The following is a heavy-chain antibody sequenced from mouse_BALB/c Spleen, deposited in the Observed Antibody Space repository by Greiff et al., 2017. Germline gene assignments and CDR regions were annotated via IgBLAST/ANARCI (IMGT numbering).Heavy chain of an antibody. Sequence: EVHLVESGGGLVQPGGSRKLSCAASGFTFSDYGMAWVRQAPGKGPEWVAFISNLAYSIYYADTVTGRFTISRENAKNTRYLEMSSLRSEDTAMYYCAREGPGFDYWGQGTTLTVSS. J-gene: IGHJ2*01. CDR2: ISNLAYSI. V-gene: IGHV5-15*02. CDR1: GFTFSDYG. CDR3: AREGPGFDY.